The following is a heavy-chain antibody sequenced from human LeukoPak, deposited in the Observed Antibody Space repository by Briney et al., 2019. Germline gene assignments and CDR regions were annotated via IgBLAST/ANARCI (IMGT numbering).Heavy chain of an antibody. D-gene: IGHD5-12*01. J-gene: IGHJ4*02. CDR2: IGAKNGDT. V-gene: IGHV1-18*04. CDR1: GYIFTDYY. Sequence: ASVKVSCKTSGYIFTDYYIHWIRHGPGRGLEWMGWIGAKNGDTNYAQKFLGRVSMTADTSTSTAYMELRSLTSDDTAVYYCARSGRGTYYYFDLWGQGTLVTVSS. CDR3: ARSGRGTYYYFDL.